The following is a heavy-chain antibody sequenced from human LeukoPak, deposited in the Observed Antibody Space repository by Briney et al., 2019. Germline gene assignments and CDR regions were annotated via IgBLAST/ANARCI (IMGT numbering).Heavy chain of an antibody. D-gene: IGHD3-10*01. J-gene: IGHJ4*02. V-gene: IGHV3-23*01. CDR3: ARGRDPGFWSGYWYGSGSYADY. Sequence: GGSLRLSCAASGFTFSSYAMSWVRQAPGKGLEWVSAISGSGGSTYYADSVKGRFTISRDNSKNTLYLQMNSLRAEDTAVYYCARGRDPGFWSGYWYGSGSYADYWGQGTLVTVSS. CDR2: ISGSGGST. CDR1: GFTFSSYA.